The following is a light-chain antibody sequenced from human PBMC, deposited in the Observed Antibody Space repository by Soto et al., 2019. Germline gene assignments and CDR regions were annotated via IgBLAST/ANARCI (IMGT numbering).Light chain of an antibody. J-gene: IGKJ1*01. CDR2: GAS. CDR1: ESVSSS. V-gene: IGKV3-15*01. CDR3: QQYNNWLPGT. Sequence: EIVMTQSPATLSVSPGERATLSCRASESVSSSLAWYQQKPGQAPRLLIYGASTRATGIPARFSGSGSGTEFTLTISSLQSEDFAVYYCQQYNNWLPGTFGQGTKVEI.